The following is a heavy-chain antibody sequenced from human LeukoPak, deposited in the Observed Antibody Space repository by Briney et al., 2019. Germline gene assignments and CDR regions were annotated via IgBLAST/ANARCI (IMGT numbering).Heavy chain of an antibody. CDR3: AREPAGVRSGSYYRHFDY. V-gene: IGHV4-4*07. J-gene: IGHJ4*02. Sequence: SETLSLTCTVSGGSISSYYWSWIRQPAGKGLEWIGRIYTSGSTNYNPSLKSRVTISVDTSKNQFSLKLSSVTAADTAVYYCAREPAGVRSGSYYRHFDYWGQGTLVTVSS. D-gene: IGHD3-10*01. CDR2: IYTSGST. CDR1: GGSISSYY.